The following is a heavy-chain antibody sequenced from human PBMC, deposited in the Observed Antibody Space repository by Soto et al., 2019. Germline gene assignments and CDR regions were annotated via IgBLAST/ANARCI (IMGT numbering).Heavy chain of an antibody. Sequence: EVQLVESGGGLVQPGGSLRLSCAASGFTFSSYDMHWVRQATGKGLERVSAIGTAGDTYYPGSVKGRFTISRENAKNSLYLQMNSLRADDTAVYYCARMYNWNYGAFDIWGQGTMVTVSS. D-gene: IGHD1-7*01. CDR3: ARMYNWNYGAFDI. J-gene: IGHJ3*02. CDR1: GFTFSSYD. CDR2: IGTAGDT. V-gene: IGHV3-13*01.